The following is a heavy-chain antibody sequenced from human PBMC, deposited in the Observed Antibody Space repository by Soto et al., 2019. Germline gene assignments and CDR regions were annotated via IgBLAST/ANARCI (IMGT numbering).Heavy chain of an antibody. Sequence: GASLTISCKGSGYSFTNSWIGWVRQMPWKGLEWMGIIHPGDSDIRYSPSFQGQVTISADKSISTAYLQWSSLKASDTAMYFCARRWRHVNNGFGPWGQGTPVTGSS. J-gene: IGHJ5*02. CDR1: GYSFTNSW. V-gene: IGHV5-51*01. D-gene: IGHD6-13*01. CDR2: IHPGDSDI. CDR3: ARRWRHVNNGFGP.